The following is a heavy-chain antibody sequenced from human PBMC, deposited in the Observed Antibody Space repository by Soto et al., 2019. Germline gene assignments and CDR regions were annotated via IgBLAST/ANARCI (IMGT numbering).Heavy chain of an antibody. CDR3: ARVTHSSSWHFWSPPDYYYYGMDV. V-gene: IGHV1-18*01. CDR2: ISAYNGNT. J-gene: IGHJ6*02. D-gene: IGHD6-13*01. Sequence: GASVKVSCKASGYTFTSYGISWVRQAPGQRLERMGWISAYNGNTNYAQKLQGRVTMTTDTSTSTAYMELRSLRSDDTAVYYCARVTHSSSWHFWSPPDYYYYGMDVWGQGTTVTVSS. CDR1: GYTFTSYG.